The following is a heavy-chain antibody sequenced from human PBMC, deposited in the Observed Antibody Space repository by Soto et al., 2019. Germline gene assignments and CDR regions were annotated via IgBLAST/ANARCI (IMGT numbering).Heavy chain of an antibody. Sequence: GGSLRLSCAASGFIFSNFGMHWVRQAPGKGLEWVAVIWYDGSNEYYADSVKGRFTISKDNSKNTLYLQMNSLKASDTAMYYCARHRHGDYPYYYGMDVWGQGTTVTVSS. V-gene: IGHV3-33*01. CDR1: GFIFSNFG. D-gene: IGHD4-17*01. CDR3: ARHRHGDYPYYYGMDV. J-gene: IGHJ6*02. CDR2: IWYDGSNE.